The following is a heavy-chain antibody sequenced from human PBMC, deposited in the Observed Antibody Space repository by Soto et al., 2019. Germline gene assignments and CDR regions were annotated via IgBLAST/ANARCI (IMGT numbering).Heavy chain of an antibody. CDR2: ISSSGSTI. Sequence: PGGSLRLSCAASGFTFSDYYMSWIRQAPGEGLEWVSYISSSGSTIYYADSVKNRLTITKDTSKNQVVLTMTNMDPVDTATYYCAHVSRHIMVAIFWGQGTLVTVSS. CDR1: GFTFSDYY. CDR3: AHVSRHIMVAIF. D-gene: IGHD2-21*01. J-gene: IGHJ4*02. V-gene: IGHV3-11*01.